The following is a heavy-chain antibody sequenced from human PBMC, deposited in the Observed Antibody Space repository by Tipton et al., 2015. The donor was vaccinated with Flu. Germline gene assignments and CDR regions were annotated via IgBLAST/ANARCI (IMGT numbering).Heavy chain of an antibody. V-gene: IGHV4-4*07. J-gene: IGHJ4*02. Sequence: TLSLTCTVSGGSLSSYYWSWIRQPAGKGLEWIGRMYTSGSTNYNPSLKSRLTMSVDASKQQFSLKLSSVTAADTAVYYCARFSVRGESDYWGQGTLVTVSS. CDR3: ARFSVRGESDY. D-gene: IGHD3-10*01. CDR2: MYTSGST. CDR1: GGSLSSYY.